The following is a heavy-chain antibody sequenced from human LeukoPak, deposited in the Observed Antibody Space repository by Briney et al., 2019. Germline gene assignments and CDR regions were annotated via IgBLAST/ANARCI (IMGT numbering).Heavy chain of an antibody. CDR1: GFSFSSFW. CDR3: ARGSLFSPNWFDP. CDR2: LKQDESQK. Sequence: GGLLRLSCAASGFSFSSFWMIWGGQAPGKGLEWVASLKQDESQKFYVDSVKGRFTLSRDKANNLLYLQLNSLRAEDTAVYYCARGSLFSPNWFDPWGQGTPVTVSS. D-gene: IGHD3-10*02. J-gene: IGHJ5*02. V-gene: IGHV3-7*01.